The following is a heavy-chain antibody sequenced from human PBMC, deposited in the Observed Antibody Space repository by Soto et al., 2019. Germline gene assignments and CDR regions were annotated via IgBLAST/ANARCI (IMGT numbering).Heavy chain of an antibody. J-gene: IGHJ6*02. Sequence: QVQLVQSGAEVKKPGSSVKVSCKASGGSLSNYGISWVRQAPGQGLEWMGAIIPVFGTPNYAQKFQDRVTITADESTTTFXMEVRSLTSEDTAVYYCARGDATKIVVTTYYGMDVWGQGTTVTVSS. CDR2: IIPVFGTP. D-gene: IGHD3-22*01. V-gene: IGHV1-69*12. CDR3: ARGDATKIVVTTYYGMDV. CDR1: GGSLSNYG.